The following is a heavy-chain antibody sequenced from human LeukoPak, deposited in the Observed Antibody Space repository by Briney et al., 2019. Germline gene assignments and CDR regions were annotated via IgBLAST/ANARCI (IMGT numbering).Heavy chain of an antibody. D-gene: IGHD5-24*01. CDR3: ERNRVGFYYADAYDM. CDR2: IHYDESEK. J-gene: IGHJ3*02. CDR1: GFSLINCE. V-gene: IGHV3-30*02. Sequence: GGSLRLSCAPSGFSLINCEMRWVRQTPGKGLEWVAFIHYDESEKYYADSLKGRFTISRDNSKNTLYLQMNSLRGEDTAVYYCERNRVGFYYADAYDMWGQGTMVTVSS.